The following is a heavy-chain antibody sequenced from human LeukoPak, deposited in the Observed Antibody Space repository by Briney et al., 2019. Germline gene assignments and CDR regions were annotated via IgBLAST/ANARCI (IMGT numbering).Heavy chain of an antibody. CDR1: GLAFDRYA. J-gene: IGHJ4*02. Sequence: GGSLRLSCAASGLAFDRYAMNWVRQAPGKGLEWVSVVTGSGDTTYYADSVKGRFTISRDNSKNTLYPQMNSLRAEDTAVYYCAKGTSTRAARPDIWGQGTRVTVSS. D-gene: IGHD6-6*01. CDR3: AKGTSTRAARPDI. V-gene: IGHV3-23*01. CDR2: VTGSGDTT.